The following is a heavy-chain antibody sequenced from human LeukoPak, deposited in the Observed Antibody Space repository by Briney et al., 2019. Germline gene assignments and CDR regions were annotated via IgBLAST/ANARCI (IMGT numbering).Heavy chain of an antibody. CDR3: ARDLDQYSGRFGGFGHDF. CDR1: GYTFTNYG. J-gene: IGHJ4*02. CDR2: ISAYNGNT. Sequence: GASVKVSCKASGYTFTNYGINWVRQSPGQGLEWMGWISAYNGNTHYAQKLQGRVTMTTDTSTSTAYMELRSLRSDDTAVYYCARDLDQYSGRFGGFGHDFWGQGTLVTVSS. V-gene: IGHV1-18*01. D-gene: IGHD1-26*01.